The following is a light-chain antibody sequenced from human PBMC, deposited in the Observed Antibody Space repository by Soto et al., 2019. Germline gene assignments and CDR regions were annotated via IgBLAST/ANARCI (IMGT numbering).Light chain of an antibody. CDR2: QVS. Sequence: VLTKLTDWQSVTLGKRADLSCRPSNILIYSNGKTYLNCYQQMPGQVPRRIIYQVSNRVSGVPERFGGSVRGSGTYLTVKLIRVEAEDVGVYDCMEGPPAFAQGTKVDIK. J-gene: IGKJ1*01. CDR3: MEGPPA. V-gene: IGKV2-30*01. CDR1: NILIYSNGKTY.